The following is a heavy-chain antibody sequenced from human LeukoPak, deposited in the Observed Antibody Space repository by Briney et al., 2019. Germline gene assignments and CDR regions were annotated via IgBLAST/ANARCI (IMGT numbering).Heavy chain of an antibody. CDR2: IIPIFGSA. CDR1: GGTFSSYA. V-gene: IGHV1-69*05. CDR3: ARVSPYSSGWYGCYFDY. D-gene: IGHD6-19*01. Sequence: SVKVSCKASGGTFSSYAISWVRQAPGQGLEWMGGIIPIFGSANYAQKFQGRATITTDESTSTAYMELSSLRSEDTAVYYCARVSPYSSGWYGCYFDYWGQGTLVTVSS. J-gene: IGHJ4*02.